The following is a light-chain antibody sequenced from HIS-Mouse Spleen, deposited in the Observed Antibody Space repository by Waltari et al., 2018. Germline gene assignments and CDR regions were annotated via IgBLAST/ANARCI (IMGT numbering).Light chain of an antibody. CDR1: QRVSSSY. CDR2: GAS. J-gene: IGKJ4*01. CDR3: QQYGSSSALT. V-gene: IGKV3-20*01. Sequence: EIVLTQSPGTLSLSPGERATLSCRASQRVSSSYLAWYQQQPGQAPRLLIYGASSRATGSPDRFSGRGSGTDFTLTISRLEPEDFAVYYCQQYGSSSALTFGGGTK.